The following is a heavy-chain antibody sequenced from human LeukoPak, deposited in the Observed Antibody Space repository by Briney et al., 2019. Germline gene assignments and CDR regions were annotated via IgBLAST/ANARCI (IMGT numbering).Heavy chain of an antibody. J-gene: IGHJ5*02. CDR1: GGSISSSSYY. CDR3: ARDLRYFDWLLPTYNWFDP. Sequence: SETLSLTCTVSGGSISSSSYYWGWIRQPPGKGLEWIGSIYYSGSTYYNPSLKSRVTISVDTSKNQFSLKLSSVTAADTAVYYCARDLRYFDWLLPTYNWFDPWGQGTLVTVSS. D-gene: IGHD3-9*01. V-gene: IGHV4-39*07. CDR2: IYYSGST.